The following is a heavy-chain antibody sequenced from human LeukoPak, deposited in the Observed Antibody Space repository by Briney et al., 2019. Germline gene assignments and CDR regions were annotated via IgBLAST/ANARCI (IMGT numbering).Heavy chain of an antibody. CDR3: ARDLAMVRGVIPFDY. V-gene: IGHV3-21*01. J-gene: IGHJ4*02. D-gene: IGHD3-10*01. CDR2: ISSSSSYI. CDR1: GFTFSSYS. Sequence: GGSLRLSCAASGFTFSSYSMNWVRQAPGKGLEGVSSISSSSSYIYYADSVKGRFTISRDNAKNSLYLQMNSLRAEDTAVYYCARDLAMVRGVIPFDYWGQGTLVTVSS.